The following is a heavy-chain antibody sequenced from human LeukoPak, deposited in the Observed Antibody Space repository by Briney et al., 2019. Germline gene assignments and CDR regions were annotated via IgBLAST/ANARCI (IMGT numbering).Heavy chain of an antibody. CDR3: ARDGRSGPTNCFDP. V-gene: IGHV3-74*01. CDR1: GFTFSSYW. J-gene: IGHJ5*02. D-gene: IGHD2-15*01. CDR2: INSDGSST. Sequence: GGSLRLSCAASGFTFSSYWMHWVRQAPGKGLVWVSCINSDGSSTSYADSVKGRFTISRDNAKNTLYLQMNSLRAEDTAMYYCARDGRSGPTNCFDPWGQGTLVTVSS.